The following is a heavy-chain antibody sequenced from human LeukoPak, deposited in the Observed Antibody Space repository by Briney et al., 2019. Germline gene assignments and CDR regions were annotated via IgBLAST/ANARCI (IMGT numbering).Heavy chain of an antibody. J-gene: IGHJ4*02. D-gene: IGHD4-11*01. CDR2: INPNSGGT. Sequence: ASVKVSCKASGYTFTSYGISWVRQAPGQGLEWMGWINPNSGGTNYAQKFQGRVTMTRDTSISTAYMELSRLRSDDTAVYYCARDKDYSSPADYWGQGTLVTVSS. V-gene: IGHV1-2*02. CDR3: ARDKDYSSPADY. CDR1: GYTFTSYG.